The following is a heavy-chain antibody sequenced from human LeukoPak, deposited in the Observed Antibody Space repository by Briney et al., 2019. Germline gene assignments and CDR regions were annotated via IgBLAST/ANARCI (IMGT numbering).Heavy chain of an antibody. CDR1: GFTFSSYG. Sequence: PGGSLRLSCVASGFTFSSYGMHWVRQAPGKGLEWVAVIWYDGSNKYYADSVKGRFTISRDNSKNTLYLQMNSLRAEDTAVYYCARPYYDSSGYYYWGNAFDIWGQGTMVTVSS. D-gene: IGHD3-22*01. V-gene: IGHV3-33*08. CDR2: IWYDGSNK. J-gene: IGHJ3*02. CDR3: ARPYYDSSGYYYWGNAFDI.